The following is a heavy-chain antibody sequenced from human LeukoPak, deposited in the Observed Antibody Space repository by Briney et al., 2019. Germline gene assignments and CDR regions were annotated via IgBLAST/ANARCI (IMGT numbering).Heavy chain of an antibody. D-gene: IGHD1-26*01. CDR3: ARSLRSLRPVGSRWFDF. CDR1: GDSISSGGYF. J-gene: IGHJ4*02. V-gene: IGHV4-31*03. Sequence: SQTLSLTCSVAGDSISSGGYFWNWLRQHPGKGLEWIGSIYYSGRTDYNPSLKSRVYISVDTSTKQFSLNVRSVTAADTAVYFCARSLRSLRPVGSRWFDFWGQGTLVIVSS. CDR2: IYYSGRT.